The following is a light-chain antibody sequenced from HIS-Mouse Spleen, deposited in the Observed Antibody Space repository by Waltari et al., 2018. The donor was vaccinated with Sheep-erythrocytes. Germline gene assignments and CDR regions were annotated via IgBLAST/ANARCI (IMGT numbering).Light chain of an antibody. Sequence: QSALTQPRSVSGPPGQSVTISCTGTSSDVGGSNYVSRYQQHPGKAPNLMIYDVRNRPAAVPDRVAGSKSGNTASLTVSGLQAEDEADSYCCSYAGSYNHVFATGTKVTVL. CDR3: CSYAGSYNHV. J-gene: IGLJ1*01. CDR2: DVR. V-gene: IGLV2-11*01. CDR1: SSDVGGSNY.